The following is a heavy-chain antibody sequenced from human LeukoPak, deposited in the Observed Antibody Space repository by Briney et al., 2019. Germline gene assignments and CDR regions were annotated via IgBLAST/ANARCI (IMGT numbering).Heavy chain of an antibody. V-gene: IGHV1-18*01. J-gene: IGHJ4*02. CDR3: ARGTGTKGRLIYYFDY. D-gene: IGHD1-1*01. CDR2: ISTYNGNT. Sequence: ASVEVSCKASGYTFSSYGISWVRQAPGQRLEWMGWISTYNGNTNYAQNLQGRVTMTTDTSTTTAYMELRSLRSDDTAVYYCARGTGTKGRLIYYFDYWGQGTLVTVSS. CDR1: GYTFSSYG.